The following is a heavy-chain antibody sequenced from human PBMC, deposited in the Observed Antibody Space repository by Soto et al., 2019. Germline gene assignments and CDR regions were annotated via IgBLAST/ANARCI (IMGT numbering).Heavy chain of an antibody. Sequence: EVQLLESGGGLVQPGGSLRLSCAASGFTVSFCAMSWVRQAPGKGLEWVSSIRGSGGDTYFTDSVRGRFTISRDNSKNTLYLQMNSLRVEDTAVYYCVKGQSDSSYYFDYWGQGTLVTVSS. J-gene: IGHJ4*02. CDR1: GFTVSFCA. CDR3: VKGQSDSSYYFDY. D-gene: IGHD2-21*01. CDR2: IRGSGGDT. V-gene: IGHV3-23*01.